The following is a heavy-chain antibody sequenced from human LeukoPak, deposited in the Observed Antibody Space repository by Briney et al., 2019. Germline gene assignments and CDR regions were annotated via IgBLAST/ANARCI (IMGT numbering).Heavy chain of an antibody. D-gene: IGHD6-13*01. V-gene: IGHV5-51*01. CDR3: ARPRWGGAAAGTSFDY. J-gene: IGHJ4*02. Sequence: GESLKISCKGSGYSFTSHWIGWVRQMPGKGLEWMGIIYPGDSDTRYSPSFQGQVTISADKSISTAYLQWSSLKASDTAMYYCARPRWGGAAAGTSFDYWGQGTLVTVSS. CDR1: GYSFTSHW. CDR2: IYPGDSDT.